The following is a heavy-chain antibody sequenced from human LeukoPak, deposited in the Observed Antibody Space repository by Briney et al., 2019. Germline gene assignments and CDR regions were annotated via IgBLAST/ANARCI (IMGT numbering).Heavy chain of an antibody. J-gene: IGHJ4*02. CDR1: RFTFSSYA. D-gene: IGHD3-9*01. CDR3: AKGNLKYYDILTGYSLFDY. V-gene: IGHV3-23*01. Sequence: GASLRLSCAASRFTFSSYAMSWVRQAPGKGLEWVSAISGSGGSTYYADSVKGRFTISRDNSKNTLYLQMNSLRAEDTAVYYCAKGNLKYYDILTGYSLFDYWGQGTLVTVSS. CDR2: ISGSGGST.